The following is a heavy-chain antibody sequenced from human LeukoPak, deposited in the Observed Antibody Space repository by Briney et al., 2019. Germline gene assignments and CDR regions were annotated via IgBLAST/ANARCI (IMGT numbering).Heavy chain of an antibody. CDR2: IYYSGST. Sequence: PSQTLSLTCTVSGGSISSGGYYWSWIRQHPGKGLEWIGYIYYSGSTYYNPSLKSRVTISVDTSKNQFSLKLSSVTAADTAVYYCEGAIQLVVATSLAFDIWGQGTMVTVSS. J-gene: IGHJ3*02. CDR1: GGSISSGGYY. D-gene: IGHD1-26*01. CDR3: EGAIQLVVATSLAFDI. V-gene: IGHV4-31*03.